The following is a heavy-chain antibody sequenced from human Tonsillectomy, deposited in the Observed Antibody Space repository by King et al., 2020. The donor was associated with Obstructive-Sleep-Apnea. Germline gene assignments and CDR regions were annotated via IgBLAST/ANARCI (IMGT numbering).Heavy chain of an antibody. Sequence: QLQLVQSGAEVKKPGSAVKVSCKASGGTFSNYAISWVRQAPGQGLEWLGGIIPILDIPNYAQKFQGRVTITADMSTSTAYMELSSLRSEDTAIYYCARDGCIINSCPHNYYYGSDVWGQGTTVTVSS. D-gene: IGHD2-2*01. CDR3: ARDGCIINSCPHNYYYGSDV. CDR1: GGTFSNYA. J-gene: IGHJ6*02. V-gene: IGHV1-69*04. CDR2: IIPILDIP.